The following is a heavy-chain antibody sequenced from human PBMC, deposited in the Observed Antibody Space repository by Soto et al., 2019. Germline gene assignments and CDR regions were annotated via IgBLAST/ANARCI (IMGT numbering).Heavy chain of an antibody. D-gene: IGHD3-16*01. CDR3: ARRIDAPRYYGMDV. V-gene: IGHV4-39*01. Sequence: KASETLSLTCCVSGGSVSDSRYYWVWVRQPPGEGLQWIGTVYFTGSAYYNPSLKSRVTISVDTSKNQYSLKLSSVTAADTAAYFCARRIDAPRYYGMDVWGQGTTVTVSS. J-gene: IGHJ6*02. CDR2: VYFTGSA. CDR1: GGSVSDSRYY.